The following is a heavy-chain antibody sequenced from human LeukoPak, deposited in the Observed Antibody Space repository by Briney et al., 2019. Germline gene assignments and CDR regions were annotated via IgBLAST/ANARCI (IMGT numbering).Heavy chain of an antibody. CDR1: GFIFRDYA. CDR2: IGDDGTNT. V-gene: IGHV3-23*01. J-gene: IGHJ4*02. CDR3: VKTTRPLGAFDY. D-gene: IGHD7-27*01. Sequence: GGSLRLSCAASGFIFRDYAMSWVRQAPGKGPEWVCAIGDDGTNTPYAASVKGRFTVSRDNSRNLLYLQMNNLRAEDTAIYFCVKTTRPLGAFDYWGQGTLVTVSS.